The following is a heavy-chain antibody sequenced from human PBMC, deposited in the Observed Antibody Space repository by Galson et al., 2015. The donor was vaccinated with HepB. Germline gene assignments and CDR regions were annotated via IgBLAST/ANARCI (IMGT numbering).Heavy chain of an antibody. Sequence: SVKVSCKASGYTFTSYAMHLVRQAPGQRLEWMGWINAGNGNTKYSQKFQGRVTITRDTSASTAYMELSSLRSEDTAVYYCAREYGGPYYYYGMDVWGQGTTVTVSS. D-gene: IGHD4-23*01. CDR1: GYTFTSYA. V-gene: IGHV1-3*01. CDR2: INAGNGNT. J-gene: IGHJ6*02. CDR3: AREYGGPYYYYGMDV.